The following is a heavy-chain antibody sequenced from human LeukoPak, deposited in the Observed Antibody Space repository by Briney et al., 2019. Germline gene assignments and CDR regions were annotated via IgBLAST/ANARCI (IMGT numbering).Heavy chain of an antibody. D-gene: IGHD2-2*01. CDR1: GGSISSGYY. J-gene: IGHJ6*04. CDR3: ARHNYVPAAMVDV. Sequence: PSQTLSLTCTVSGGSISSGYYWGWIRQPPGKGLEWIGSIYHSGSTYYNPSLKSRVTISVDTSKNQFSLKLSSVTAADTAVYYCARHNYVPAAMVDVWGKGTTVTVSS. CDR2: IYHSGST. V-gene: IGHV4-38-2*02.